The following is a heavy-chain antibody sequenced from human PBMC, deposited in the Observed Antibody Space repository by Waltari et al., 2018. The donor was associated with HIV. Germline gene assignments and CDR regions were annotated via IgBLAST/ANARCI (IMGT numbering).Heavy chain of an antibody. J-gene: IGHJ6*02. D-gene: IGHD3-22*01. CDR1: GYTFFNFD. CDR2: VNPNSGNT. Sequence: QVHLVQSGPEVKRTGACVKISCQASGYTFFNFDVNWVRQALGQGPEWLGCVNPNSGNTAAPYIFEGKITMTRDVSINMAYMEMSGLTPEDTAIYYCARNSSGKGNRYFYYGLDVWGQGTPITV. V-gene: IGHV1-8*02. CDR3: ARNSSGKGNRYFYYGLDV.